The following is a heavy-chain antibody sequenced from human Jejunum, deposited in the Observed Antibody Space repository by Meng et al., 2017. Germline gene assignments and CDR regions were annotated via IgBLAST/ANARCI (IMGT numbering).Heavy chain of an antibody. CDR1: GFTFSRFG. V-gene: IGHV3-30*02. Sequence: GESLKISCAASGFTFSRFGMHWVRQAPGKGLEWVALIRMDGSNTNYADSVKGRFTISRDTSNNMLYLQMNSLRADDTAMYYCARDSLNWASELGTFDIWGQGTLVTVSS. CDR2: IRMDGSNT. CDR3: ARDSLNWASELGTFDI. D-gene: IGHD7-27*01. J-gene: IGHJ4*02.